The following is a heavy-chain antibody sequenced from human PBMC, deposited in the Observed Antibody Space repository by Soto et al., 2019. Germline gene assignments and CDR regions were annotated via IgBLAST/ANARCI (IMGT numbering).Heavy chain of an antibody. CDR2: ISSSSSYI. J-gene: IGHJ6*02. CDR1: GFTFSSYS. V-gene: IGHV3-21*01. D-gene: IGHD2-15*01. Sequence: GGSLRLSCAASGFTFSSYSMNWVRQAPGKGLEWVSSISSSSSYIYYADSVKGRFTISRDNAKNSLYLQMNSLRAEDTAVYYCARGTLPDIVVGVGMDVWGQGTTVTVSS. CDR3: ARGTLPDIVVGVGMDV.